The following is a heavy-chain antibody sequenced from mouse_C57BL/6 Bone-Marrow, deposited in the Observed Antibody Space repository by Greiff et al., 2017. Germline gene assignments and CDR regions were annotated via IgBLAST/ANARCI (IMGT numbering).Heavy chain of an antibody. CDR1: GYTFTSYD. CDR2: IYPRDGST. CDR3: ARGATVLAKDY. V-gene: IGHV1-85*01. Sequence: VQLKESGPELVKPGASVTLSCKASGYTFTSYDINWVKQRPGQGLEWIGWIYPRDGSTKYNEKFKGKATLTVDTSSSTEYMELHSLTSEDSAVDFCARGATVLAKDYWGQGTTLTVSS. J-gene: IGHJ2*01. D-gene: IGHD1-1*01.